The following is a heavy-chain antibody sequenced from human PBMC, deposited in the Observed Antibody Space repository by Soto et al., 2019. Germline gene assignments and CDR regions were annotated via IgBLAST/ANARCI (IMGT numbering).Heavy chain of an antibody. J-gene: IGHJ6*02. V-gene: IGHV3-30-3*01. D-gene: IGHD3-3*01. CDR3: ARAGYYDFWSGYYGSDYYYYYGMDV. Sequence: QVQLVESGGGVVQPGRSLRLSCAASGFTFSSYAMHWVRQAPGKGLEWVAVISYDGSNKYYADSVKGRFTISRDNSKNTLYLHMNSLRAEDTAVYYCARAGYYDFWSGYYGSDYYYYYGMDVWGQGTTVTVSS. CDR2: ISYDGSNK. CDR1: GFTFSSYA.